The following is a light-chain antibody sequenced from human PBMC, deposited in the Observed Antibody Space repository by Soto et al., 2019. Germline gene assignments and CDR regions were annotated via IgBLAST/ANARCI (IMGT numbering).Light chain of an antibody. J-gene: IGKJ1*01. CDR2: AAS. Sequence: EIVLTQSPDTLSLSPGERATLSCRASQSVSSSLAWYQQNPGQAPRLLVSAASNRATGIPDRFSGSGSGTDFTLTISRLEPEDFAVYYCQQYGSSPSKTFGQGTKVDIK. V-gene: IGKV3-20*01. CDR1: QSVSSS. CDR3: QQYGSSPSKT.